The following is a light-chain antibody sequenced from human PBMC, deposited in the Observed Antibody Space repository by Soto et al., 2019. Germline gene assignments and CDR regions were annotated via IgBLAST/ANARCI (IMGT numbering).Light chain of an antibody. CDR1: QDIRGA. CDR3: QQFNSYPIT. V-gene: IGKV1-13*02. J-gene: IGKJ5*01. Sequence: GDRVTITCRASQDIRGALAWYQQKPGKAPKILIYDVSTLESGVPSRFSSSSSGTDFTLTISSLQPVDFATYYCQQFNSYPITFGQGTRLEIK. CDR2: DVS.